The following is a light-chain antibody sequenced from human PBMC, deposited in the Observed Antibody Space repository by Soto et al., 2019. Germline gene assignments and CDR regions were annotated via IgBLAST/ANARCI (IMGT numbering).Light chain of an antibody. J-gene: IGKJ5*01. V-gene: IGKV3-20*01. CDR1: QSVSSN. CDR2: GAS. Sequence: EIVVTQSPATLSVSPGERATLSCRASQSVSSNLAWYQQKPGQAPRLLIYGASTRATGIPDRFSGSGSGTDFTLTTSRLEPEDFAVYHCQQYGSSPLITFGQGTRLEIK. CDR3: QQYGSSPLIT.